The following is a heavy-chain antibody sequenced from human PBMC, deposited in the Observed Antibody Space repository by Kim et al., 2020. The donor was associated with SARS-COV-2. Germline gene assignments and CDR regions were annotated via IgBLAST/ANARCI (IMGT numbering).Heavy chain of an antibody. CDR1: GYTFTSYA. V-gene: IGHV1-3*01. Sequence: ASVKVSCKASGYTFTSYAMHWVRQAPGQRLEWMGWINAGNGNTKYSQKFQGRVTITRDTSASTAYMELSSLRSEDTAVYYCARGYCSSTSCYTTAKYYYYYMDVWGRGTTVTVSS. CDR2: INAGNGNT. D-gene: IGHD2-2*02. J-gene: IGHJ6*03. CDR3: ARGYCSSTSCYTTAKYYYYYMDV.